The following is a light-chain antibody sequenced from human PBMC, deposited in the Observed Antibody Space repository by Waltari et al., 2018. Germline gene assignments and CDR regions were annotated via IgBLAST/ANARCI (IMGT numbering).Light chain of an antibody. V-gene: IGKV4-1*01. Sequence: DIVMTQSPDSLAVSLGEGATINCKASQSVLFSSNNKAYLAWYQQKPGQPPKLLIYGASTRESGVPDRFSGSGSGTDFTLNISSLQAEDVAVYYCQQYYTTLYTFGQGTKLEIK. CDR3: QQYYTTLYT. J-gene: IGKJ2*01. CDR1: QSVLFSSNNKAY. CDR2: GAS.